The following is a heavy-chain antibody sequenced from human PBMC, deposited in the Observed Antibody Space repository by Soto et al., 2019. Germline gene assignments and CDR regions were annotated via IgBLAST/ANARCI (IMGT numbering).Heavy chain of an antibody. J-gene: IGHJ6*02. V-gene: IGHV1-18*01. D-gene: IGHD2-21*02. Sequence: ASVKVSCKASGYTFTSYGISWVRQAPGQGLEWMGWISAYNGNTNYAQKLQGRVTMTTDTSTSTAYMELRSLRSDDTAVYYCARDRYCGGDCYSFLAYYYYGMDVWGQGTTVTVSS. CDR1: GYTFTSYG. CDR2: ISAYNGNT. CDR3: ARDRYCGGDCYSFLAYYYYGMDV.